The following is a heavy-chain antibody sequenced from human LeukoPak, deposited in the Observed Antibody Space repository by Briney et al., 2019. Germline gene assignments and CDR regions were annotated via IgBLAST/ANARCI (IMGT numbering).Heavy chain of an antibody. D-gene: IGHD6-19*01. V-gene: IGHV1-2*02. Sequence: GASVKVSCKASGYTFTSYYMHWVRQAPGQGLEWMGWINPNSGGTNYAQKFQGRVTMTRDTSISTAYMELSRLRSDDTAVYYCAREFRQYSSGWYWFDPWGQGTLVTVSS. J-gene: IGHJ5*02. CDR3: AREFRQYSSGWYWFDP. CDR2: INPNSGGT. CDR1: GYTFTSYY.